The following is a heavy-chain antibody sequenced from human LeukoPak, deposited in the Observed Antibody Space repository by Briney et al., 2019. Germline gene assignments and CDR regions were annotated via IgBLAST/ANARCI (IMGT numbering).Heavy chain of an antibody. V-gene: IGHV3-23*01. J-gene: IGHJ6*03. Sequence: GGSLRLSCAASGFASGFTFSDYAVSWVRQAPGKGPEWVASVNGRGATTYYADSVRGRFTISRDNSKNTVYLHMISLGADDTAVYFCAKAPATGEGYYFYYMDVWGKGTTMTVSS. CDR1: GFTFSDYA. CDR3: AKAPATGEGYYFYYMDV. D-gene: IGHD7-27*01. CDR2: VNGRGATT.